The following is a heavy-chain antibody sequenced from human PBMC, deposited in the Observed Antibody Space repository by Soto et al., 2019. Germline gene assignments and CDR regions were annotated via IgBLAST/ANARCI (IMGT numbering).Heavy chain of an antibody. J-gene: IGHJ4*01. D-gene: IGHD1-1*01. V-gene: IGHV3-23*01. CDR2: MSNSGDLT. Sequence: PGGSLRLSCAASGFSFRTYAMGWVRQAPGKGLEWVSVMSNSGDLTYYADSVKGRVTISRDNSANTLSLEMSSLTAEDTAVYYCARDKDTSSWTGFDFWGHGTLVTVSS. CDR3: ARDKDTSSWTGFDF. CDR1: GFSFRTYA.